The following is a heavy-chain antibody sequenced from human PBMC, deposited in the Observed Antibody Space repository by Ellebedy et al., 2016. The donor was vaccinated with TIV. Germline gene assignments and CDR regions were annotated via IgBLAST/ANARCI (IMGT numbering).Heavy chain of an antibody. CDR2: INRDGSDT. CDR1: GFTFRSYW. D-gene: IGHD4-23*01. CDR3: ARDEGEQTLVRGFDS. J-gene: IGHJ4*02. Sequence: PGGSLRLSCAASGFTFRSYWMQWVLQAPGKGLVWVSRINRDGSDTNYADSVVRGRFTISRDKAKNTLYLQMNSLRADDTAIYYCARDEGEQTLVRGFDSWGQGTLVTVSS. V-gene: IGHV3-74*01.